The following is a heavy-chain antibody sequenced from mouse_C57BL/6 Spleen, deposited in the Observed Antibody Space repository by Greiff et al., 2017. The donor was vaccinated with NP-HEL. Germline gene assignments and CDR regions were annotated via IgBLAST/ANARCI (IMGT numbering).Heavy chain of an antibody. CDR3: ARRTAQAPFDY. Sequence: VQLQQSGAELVKPGASVKISCKASGYAFSSYWMNWVKQRPGKGLEWIGQIYPGDGDTNYNGKFKGKATLTADKSSSTAYMQLSSLTSEDSAVYFCARRTAQAPFDYWGQGTTLTVSS. CDR1: GYAFSSYW. D-gene: IGHD3-2*02. J-gene: IGHJ2*01. CDR2: IYPGDGDT. V-gene: IGHV1-80*01.